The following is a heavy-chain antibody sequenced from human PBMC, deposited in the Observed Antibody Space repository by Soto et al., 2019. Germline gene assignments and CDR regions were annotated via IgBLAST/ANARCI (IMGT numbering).Heavy chain of an antibody. V-gene: IGHV3-30-3*01. CDR2: ISYDGSNK. J-gene: IGHJ4*02. CDR3: ARDPMGRDYGSGSYYCDY. Sequence: QVQLVESGGGVVQPGRSLRLSCAASGFTFSSYAMHWVRQAPGKGLEWVAVISYDGSNKYYADSVKGRFTISRENSKNTLYLQMKSLRAEDTAVYYCARDPMGRDYGSGSYYCDYWGQGTLVTVSS. CDR1: GFTFSSYA. D-gene: IGHD3-10*01.